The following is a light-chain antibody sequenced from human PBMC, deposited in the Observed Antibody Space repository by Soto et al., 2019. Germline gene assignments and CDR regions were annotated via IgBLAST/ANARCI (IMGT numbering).Light chain of an antibody. CDR1: QSFSSN. J-gene: IGKJ4*01. CDR3: QQYNNWPLT. Sequence: EIVMTQSPATLSVSPGERATLSCRASQSFSSNLAWYQQKPGQAPRLLIYGASTRATGIPARFSGSGSGTEFTRTISSLQSEDFEVYYCQQYNNWPLTFGGGTKVDIX. V-gene: IGKV3-15*01. CDR2: GAS.